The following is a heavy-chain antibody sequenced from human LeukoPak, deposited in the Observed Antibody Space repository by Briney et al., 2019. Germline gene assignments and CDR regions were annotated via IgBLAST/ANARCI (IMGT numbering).Heavy chain of an antibody. V-gene: IGHV3-7*01. CDR3: ARDPPHGMDV. Sequence: GSLRLSCAGSGFTFRGFLMSWVRQTPGKGLEWVANIKQDGSEKYYADSVKGRFTISRDNAKNSLYLQMNSLRAEDTAVYYCARDPPHGMDVWGQGTTVTVSS. CDR1: GFTFRGFL. CDR2: IKQDGSEK. J-gene: IGHJ6*02.